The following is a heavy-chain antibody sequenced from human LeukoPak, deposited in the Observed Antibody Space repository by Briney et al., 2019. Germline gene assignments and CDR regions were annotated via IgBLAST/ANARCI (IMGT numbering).Heavy chain of an antibody. J-gene: IGHJ3*02. Sequence: SVKVSCKASGGTFSSYAISWVRQAPGQGLEWMGGIIPIFGTANYAQKFQGRVTITADESTSTAYMELSSLRSEDTAVYYCARVAAHPAMVRGVPYAFDIWGQGTMVTVSS. CDR2: IIPIFGTA. CDR1: GGTFSSYA. V-gene: IGHV1-69*13. D-gene: IGHD3-10*01. CDR3: ARVAAHPAMVRGVPYAFDI.